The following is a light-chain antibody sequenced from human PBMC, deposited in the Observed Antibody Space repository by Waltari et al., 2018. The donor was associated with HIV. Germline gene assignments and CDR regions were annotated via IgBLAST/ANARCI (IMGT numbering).Light chain of an antibody. V-gene: IGLV2-8*01. Sequence: QSALTQPPSASGPPGHSVTIYCTGPRSDIGRYDFVSWYQLHPDKAPKLILYEATKRPSGVPDRFSGSKSGNTASLTVSGLQTDDEADYYCSSYASNNTFVVFGGGTKLTVL. CDR3: SSYASNNTFVV. CDR2: EAT. J-gene: IGLJ2*01. CDR1: RSDIGRYDF.